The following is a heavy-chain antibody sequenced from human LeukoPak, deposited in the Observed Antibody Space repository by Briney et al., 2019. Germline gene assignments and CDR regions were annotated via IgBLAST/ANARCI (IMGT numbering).Heavy chain of an antibody. CDR2: ISSSSYI. V-gene: IGHV3-21*01. D-gene: IGHD5-18*01. J-gene: IGHJ6*02. CDR3: ARDAVDTANAV. CDR1: GFTFSSYS. Sequence: PGGSLRLSCAASGFTFSSYSMNWVRQAPGKGLEWVSSISSSSYIYYADSVKGRFTISRDNAKNSLYLQMNSLRAEDTAVYYCARDAVDTANAVWGQGTTVTVSS.